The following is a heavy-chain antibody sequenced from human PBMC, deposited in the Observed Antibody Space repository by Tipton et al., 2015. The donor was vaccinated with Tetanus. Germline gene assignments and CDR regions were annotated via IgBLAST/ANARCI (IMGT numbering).Heavy chain of an antibody. CDR2: ISYDGSKN. Sequence: SGVAFSSFAMHWVRQAPGKGLEWVAVISYDGSKNNYADSVKGRFTISRDNSKNTLYLQMNSLRAEDTAVYYCARGTSRIVYYFDYWGQGTLVTVSS. D-gene: IGHD2-21*01. J-gene: IGHJ4*02. V-gene: IGHV3-30*04. CDR1: GVAFSSFA. CDR3: ARGTSRIVYYFDY.